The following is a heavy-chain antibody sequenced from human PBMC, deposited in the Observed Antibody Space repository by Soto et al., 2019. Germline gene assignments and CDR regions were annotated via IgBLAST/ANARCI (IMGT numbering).Heavy chain of an antibody. Sequence: QVQLVQSGAEVKKPGSSVEVSCKASGGTFSSYTISWVRQAPGQGLEWMGRIIPILGIANYAQKFQGRVTXXAXKXXSTAYMELSSLRSEDTAVYYCARDPYDDYGGPFDYWGQGTLVTVSS. J-gene: IGHJ4*02. CDR1: GGTFSSYT. CDR2: IIPILGIA. CDR3: ARDPYDDYGGPFDY. V-gene: IGHV1-69*08. D-gene: IGHD4-17*01.